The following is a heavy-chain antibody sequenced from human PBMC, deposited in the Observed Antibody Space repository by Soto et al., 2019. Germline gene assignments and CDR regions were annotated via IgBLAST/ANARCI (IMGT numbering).Heavy chain of an antibody. CDR3: TTLSYLYYDGMDV. D-gene: IGHD2-2*01. CDR1: GFRFSNAW. V-gene: IGHV3-15*01. J-gene: IGHJ6*02. CDR2: IKSKVDGGTA. Sequence: GGSLRLSCAASGFRFSNAWMNWVRQGPGKGLEWLGRIKSKVDGGTADYVAATKGRFSISRDDLKNMLYLQMNSLKPDDTAVYYCTTLSYLYYDGMDVWAKGPRSPSP.